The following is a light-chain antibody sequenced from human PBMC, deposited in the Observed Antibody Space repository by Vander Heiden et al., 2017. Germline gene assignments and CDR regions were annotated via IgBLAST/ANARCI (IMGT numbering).Light chain of an antibody. V-gene: IGKV3-11*01. Sequence: VLPQSPATLSLSPGERPTLSCRTSQSVSSDLAWYKKKPGRNYEASNRATGIPARFSGSGSGTDFTLTISSLEPEDFAVYYCQQSSNGAAWTFGQGTKVEIK. J-gene: IGKJ1*01. CDR3: QQSSNGAAWT. CDR1: QSVSSD. CDR2: EAS.